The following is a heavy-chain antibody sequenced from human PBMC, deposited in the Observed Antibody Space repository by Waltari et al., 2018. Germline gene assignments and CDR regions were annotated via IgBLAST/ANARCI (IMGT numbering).Heavy chain of an antibody. Sequence: QVQLVQSGTEVKKPGASVKVSCKASGYSFTDYGLSWVRQAPGQGLEWMSWINGDNSEDTSYAQKFRDRVIMTTDTSTGTAYMEIRSLRSDDTAVYYCAREWGRRNDKWENCFDPWGQGTLVTVSP. CDR1: GYSFTDYG. CDR2: INGDNSEDT. V-gene: IGHV1-18*04. D-gene: IGHD3-16*01. J-gene: IGHJ5*02. CDR3: AREWGRRNDKWENCFDP.